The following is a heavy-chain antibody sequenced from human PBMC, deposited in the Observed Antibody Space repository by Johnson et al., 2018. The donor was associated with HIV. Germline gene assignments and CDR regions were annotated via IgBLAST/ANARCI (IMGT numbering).Heavy chain of an antibody. CDR3: ANGGNTAASACEI. Sequence: EVQLVESGGGVVQPGGSLRLSCVASGFTFDDYGMSWVRQAPGKGLEWVSGIHWNGDSTGYADSVKGRFTISRDNAKNSLYLQMNSLRPEDTALYFCANGGNTAASACEIWGQGTMVTVSS. CDR2: IHWNGDST. V-gene: IGHV3-20*04. J-gene: IGHJ3*02. D-gene: IGHD1-14*01. CDR1: GFTFDDYG.